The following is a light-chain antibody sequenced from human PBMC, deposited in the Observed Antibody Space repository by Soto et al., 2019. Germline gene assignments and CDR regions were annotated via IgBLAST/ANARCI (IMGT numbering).Light chain of an antibody. Sequence: QSVLTQPAPVSGSPGQSITISCTGTSSDVGGYNYVSWYQHHPPKAPKLMIYAVSNRPSGVSNRFSGSKSGNTASLTISGLQAEDEADYYCSSYTTSSTWLFGGGTKVTVL. V-gene: IGLV2-14*01. CDR1: SSDVGGYNY. J-gene: IGLJ3*02. CDR3: SSYTTSSTWL. CDR2: AVS.